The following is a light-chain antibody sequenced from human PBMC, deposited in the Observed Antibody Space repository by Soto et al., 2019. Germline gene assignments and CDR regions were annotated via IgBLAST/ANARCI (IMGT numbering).Light chain of an antibody. CDR2: RNN. V-gene: IGLV1-47*01. CDR3: AAWDDSLSGRV. Sequence: QSVLTQPPSASGTPGQRVTISCSGSSSNIGSNYVYWYQQLPGTAPKLLIYRNNQRPSGVPHRFSGSKSGTSAPLAISGLRSEDEADYYCAAWDDSLSGRVFGGGTKLTVL. CDR1: SSNIGSNY. J-gene: IGLJ3*02.